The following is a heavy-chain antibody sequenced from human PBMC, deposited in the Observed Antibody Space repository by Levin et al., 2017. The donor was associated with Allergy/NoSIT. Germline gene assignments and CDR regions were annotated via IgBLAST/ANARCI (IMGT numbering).Heavy chain of an antibody. CDR2: VWYDGSNQ. Sequence: GESLKISCAASGFTFNNYGMHWVRQAPGKGLEWVAIVWYDGSNQYYADSVKGRFTISRDNSKNTLYLQMNSLRAEDTAVYFCARDGYSGYDVRSLDYWGQGTLVSVSS. D-gene: IGHD5-12*01. CDR3: ARDGYSGYDVRSLDY. J-gene: IGHJ4*02. CDR1: GFTFNNYG. V-gene: IGHV3-33*01.